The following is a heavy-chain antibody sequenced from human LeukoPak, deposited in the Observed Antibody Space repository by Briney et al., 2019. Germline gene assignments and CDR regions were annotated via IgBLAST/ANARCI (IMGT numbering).Heavy chain of an antibody. J-gene: IGHJ4*02. D-gene: IGHD3-10*01. CDR1: GYTFTGYY. V-gene: IGHV1-2*02. CDR2: INPNSGGT. CDR3: ARDRYYGSGSYVLFDY. Sequence: ASVKVSCKAPGYTFTGYYMHWVRQAPGQGLEWMGWINPNSGGTNYAQKFQGRVTMTRDTSISTAYMEPSRLRSDDTAVYYCARDRYYGSGSYVLFDYWGQGTLVTVSS.